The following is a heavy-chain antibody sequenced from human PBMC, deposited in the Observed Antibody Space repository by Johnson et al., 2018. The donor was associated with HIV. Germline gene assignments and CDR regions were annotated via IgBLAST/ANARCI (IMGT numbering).Heavy chain of an antibody. CDR2: ISSSGTTI. Sequence: VQLVESGGGLVKPGGSLRLSCAASGFTFSDYYMSWVRQAPGKGLEWVSYISSSGTTIYYADSVKGRFTISRDNAKNSLNLQMNSLRAEDTAVYYCALSYSLDAFDIWGQGTMVTVSS. D-gene: IGHD2-21*01. CDR3: ALSYSLDAFDI. V-gene: IGHV3-11*01. J-gene: IGHJ3*02. CDR1: GFTFSDYY.